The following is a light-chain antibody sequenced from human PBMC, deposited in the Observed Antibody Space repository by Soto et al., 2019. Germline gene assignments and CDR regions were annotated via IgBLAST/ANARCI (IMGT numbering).Light chain of an antibody. J-gene: IGLJ2*01. Sequence: QSVLTQPASVSGSPGQSLTISCTGISSDVGDFKYVSWYQQHPGNAPKLVIYEVSNRPSGVSIRFSGSKSGNTASLTISGLQAEDEADYYCSSDTRTSTLFGGGTQLTVL. CDR2: EVS. CDR1: SSDVGDFKY. CDR3: SSDTRTSTL. V-gene: IGLV2-14*01.